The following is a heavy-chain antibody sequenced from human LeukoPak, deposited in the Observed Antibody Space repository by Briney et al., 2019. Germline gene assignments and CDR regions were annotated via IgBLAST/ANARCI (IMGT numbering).Heavy chain of an antibody. CDR2: IGSSGGNT. CDR1: EFTFSNYA. D-gene: IGHD3-10*01. CDR3: AKDSAFYYIDV. Sequence: GGSLRLSCAASEFTFSNYAMNWVRQAPGKGLEWVSGIGSSGGNTYYADSVKGRFTISRDNSKNTLYLQMNSLKGDDTAVYYCAKDSAFYYIDVWGKGTTVIISS. J-gene: IGHJ6*03. V-gene: IGHV3-23*01.